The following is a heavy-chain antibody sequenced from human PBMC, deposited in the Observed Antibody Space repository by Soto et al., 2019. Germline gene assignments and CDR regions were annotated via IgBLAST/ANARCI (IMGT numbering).Heavy chain of an antibody. D-gene: IGHD2-15*01. Sequence: SETLSLTCTVSGGSISSGGYYWSWIRQHPGKGLEWIGYIYYSGSTYYNPSLKSRVTISVDTSKNQFSLKLSSVTAADTAVYYCARYCSGGSCYYYFDYWGQGTLVTVSS. J-gene: IGHJ4*02. CDR3: ARYCSGGSCYYYFDY. CDR1: GGSISSGGYY. V-gene: IGHV4-31*03. CDR2: IYYSGST.